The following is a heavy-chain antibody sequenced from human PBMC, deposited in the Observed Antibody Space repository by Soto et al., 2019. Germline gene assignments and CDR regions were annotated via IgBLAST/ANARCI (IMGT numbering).Heavy chain of an antibody. CDR2: IKSKTDGGTA. J-gene: IGHJ6*02. CDR1: GFTFSNAW. D-gene: IGHD2-15*01. V-gene: IGHV3-15*07. CDR3: TTQNCSGGSCYSGYYYYGLDV. Sequence: EVQLVESGGGLVKPGGSLSLSCAASGFTFSNAWMNWVRQAPGKGLEWVGRIKSKTDGGTADYAAPVKGRFTISRDDSKNTLYLQMDSLITEDTAVYYCTTQNCSGGSCYSGYYYYGLDVWGQGTTVSVSS.